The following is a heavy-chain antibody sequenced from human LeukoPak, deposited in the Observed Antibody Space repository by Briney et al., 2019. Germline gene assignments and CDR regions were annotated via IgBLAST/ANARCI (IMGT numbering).Heavy chain of an antibody. CDR1: GFTFSNYC. Sequence: GGSLRLSCAASGFTFSNYCLNWVRQAPGKGLEWVSHISSSGSAKYYADSVKGRFTISRDNAKNSLYLQMNSLRDEDTAVFYCASGSGHWGQGTLVTVSS. CDR3: ASGSGH. V-gene: IGHV3-48*02. CDR2: ISSSGSAK. D-gene: IGHD2-2*03. J-gene: IGHJ4*02.